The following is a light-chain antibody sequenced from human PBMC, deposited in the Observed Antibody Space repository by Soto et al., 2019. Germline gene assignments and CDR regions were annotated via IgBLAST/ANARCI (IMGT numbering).Light chain of an antibody. Sequence: IQMXQSPSSVCASXGDRVTIDCRASSGSSKXLAGYQQKPGKVPKLXXAEASTLQKGGPSRFSGSGSATDFTRTISSLQPEDFATYYGQQLNSYPITFGQGTRLEIK. V-gene: IGKV1-27*01. CDR1: SGSSKX. CDR2: EAS. J-gene: IGKJ5*01. CDR3: QQLNSYPIT.